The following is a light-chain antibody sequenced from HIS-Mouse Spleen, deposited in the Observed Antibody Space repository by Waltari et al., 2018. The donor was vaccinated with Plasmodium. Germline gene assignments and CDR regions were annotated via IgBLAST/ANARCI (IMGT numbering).Light chain of an antibody. Sequence: SYELTQPPSVSVSPGQTARITCSGDALPKQYAYWYQQKSGPAPVLVISEDSKRPSGIPEGFSGSSSGTMATLTISGAQVEDEADYYCYSTDSSGNHRVFGGGTKLTVL. CDR2: EDS. CDR1: ALPKQY. CDR3: YSTDSSGNHRV. V-gene: IGLV3-10*01. J-gene: IGLJ3*02.